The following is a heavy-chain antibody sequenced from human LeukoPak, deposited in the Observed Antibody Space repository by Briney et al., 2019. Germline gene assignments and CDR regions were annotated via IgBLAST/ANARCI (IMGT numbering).Heavy chain of an antibody. Sequence: PSETLSLTCTVSGGSISSYYWSWIRQPPGKGLEWIGYIYYSGSTNYNPSLKSRVTISVDTSKNQFSLKLSSVTAADTAVYYCARSLPPHVPYYYYYMDVWGKGTTVTISS. CDR3: ARSLPPHVPYYYYYMDV. D-gene: IGHD1-14*01. J-gene: IGHJ6*03. V-gene: IGHV4-59*01. CDR1: GGSISSYY. CDR2: IYYSGST.